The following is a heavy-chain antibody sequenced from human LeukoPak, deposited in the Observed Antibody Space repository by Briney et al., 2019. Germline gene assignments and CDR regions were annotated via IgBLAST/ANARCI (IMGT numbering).Heavy chain of an antibody. CDR2: IIPIFGTA. J-gene: IGHJ6*03. Sequence: ASVKVSCKASGYTFTGYYMHWVRQAPGQGLEWMGGIIPIFGTANYAQKFQGRVTITADESTSTAYMELSSLRSEDTAVYYCASVIAARPNYYYYYMDVWGKGTTVTVSS. V-gene: IGHV1-69*13. CDR3: ASVIAARPNYYYYYMDV. CDR1: GYTFTGYY. D-gene: IGHD6-6*01.